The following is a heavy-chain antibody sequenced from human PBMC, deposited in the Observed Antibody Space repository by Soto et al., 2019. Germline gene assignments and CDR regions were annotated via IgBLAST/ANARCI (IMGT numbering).Heavy chain of an antibody. CDR1: GFTFSSYA. J-gene: IGHJ4*02. V-gene: IGHV3-23*01. CDR3: AKNVKDLVVARYYFDY. CDR2: ISGSGGST. D-gene: IGHD2-2*01. Sequence: VRLSCAASGFTFSSYAMSWVRQAPGKGLEWVSAISGSGGSTYYADSVKGRFTISRDNSKNTLYLQMNSLRAEDTAVYYCAKNVKDLVVARYYFDYCGQGTLVTVSP.